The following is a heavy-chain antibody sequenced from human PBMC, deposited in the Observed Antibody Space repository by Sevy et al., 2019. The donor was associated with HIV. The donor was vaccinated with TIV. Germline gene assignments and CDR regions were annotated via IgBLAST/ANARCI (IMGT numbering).Heavy chain of an antibody. CDR1: GFTFSSYA. CDR3: VKEPIEYSSSPGAGYFDY. J-gene: IGHJ4*02. CDR2: ISSNGGST. D-gene: IGHD6-6*01. V-gene: IGHV3-64D*06. Sequence: GGSLRLSCSASGFTFSSYAMHWVRQAPGKGLEYVSAISSNGGSTYYADSVKGRFTISRDNSKNTLYLQMSSLRAEDTAVYYCVKEPIEYSSSPGAGYFDYWGQGTLVTVSS.